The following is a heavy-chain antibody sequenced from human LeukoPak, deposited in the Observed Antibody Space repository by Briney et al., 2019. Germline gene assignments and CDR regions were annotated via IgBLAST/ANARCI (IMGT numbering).Heavy chain of an antibody. J-gene: IGHJ4*02. Sequence: GGSLRLSCAASGFTFSNDWMHWVRQAPGKGLVWVSRINTDGSTTTYADSVKGRFTISRDNSKNTLYLQMNSLRAEDTAVYYCARDQGRMTPPWPFDYWGQGTLVTVSS. V-gene: IGHV3-74*01. CDR3: ARDQGRMTPPWPFDY. D-gene: IGHD2-8*01. CDR2: INTDGSTT. CDR1: GFTFSNDW.